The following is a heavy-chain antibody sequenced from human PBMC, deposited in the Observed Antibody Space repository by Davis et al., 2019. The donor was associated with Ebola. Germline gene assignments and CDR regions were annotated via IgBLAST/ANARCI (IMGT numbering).Heavy chain of an antibody. D-gene: IGHD1-7*01. J-gene: IGHJ2*01. Sequence: PSETLSLTCTVSGGSISSHYWSWIRQPPGKGLEYIAYFFHSGISNYNPSLQSRVTVSVDTSKNQFSLKLNSVTAADTAVYYCARSSYNWNSPYWHFDLWGRGTLVTVSS. V-gene: IGHV4-59*11. CDR1: GGSISSHY. CDR3: ARSSYNWNSPYWHFDL. CDR2: FFHSGIS.